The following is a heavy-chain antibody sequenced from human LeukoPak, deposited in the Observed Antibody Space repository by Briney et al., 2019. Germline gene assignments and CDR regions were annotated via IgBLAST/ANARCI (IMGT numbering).Heavy chain of an antibody. Sequence: ASVKVSCKVSGYTLTELSMHWVRQAPGKGLEWMGGFDPEDGETIYAQKFQGRVTMTEDTSTDTAYMELSSLRSEDTAVYYCATQAYYDILTGYSPDYYYYGMDVWGQGTTVTVSS. V-gene: IGHV1-24*01. CDR1: GYTLTELS. D-gene: IGHD3-9*01. CDR2: FDPEDGET. CDR3: ATQAYYDILTGYSPDYYYYGMDV. J-gene: IGHJ6*02.